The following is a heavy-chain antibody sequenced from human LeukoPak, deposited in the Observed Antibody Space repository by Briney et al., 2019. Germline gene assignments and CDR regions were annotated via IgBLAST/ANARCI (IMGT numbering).Heavy chain of an antibody. CDR1: GGSISSSSYY. V-gene: IGHV4-39*07. CDR2: IYYSGST. J-gene: IGHJ5*02. CDR3: ARVVAAATMYNWFDP. D-gene: IGHD2-15*01. Sequence: SETLSLTCTVSGGSISSSSYYWGWIRQPPGKGLEWIGSIYYSGSTYYNPSLKSRVTISVDTSKNQFSLKLSSVTAADTVVYYCARVVAAATMYNWFDPWGQGTLVTVSS.